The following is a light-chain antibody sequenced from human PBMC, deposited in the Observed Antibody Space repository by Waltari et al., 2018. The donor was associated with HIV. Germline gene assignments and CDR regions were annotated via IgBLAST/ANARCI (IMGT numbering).Light chain of an antibody. CDR3: QQYGSSPWYT. J-gene: IGKJ2*01. Sequence: EIVLTQSPGTLSLSPGERATLPCRASQSVSRSYLAWYQQKPGQAPRLLIYGASSRATGIPDRFSGSGSGTDFTLTISRLEPEDFAVYYCQQYGSSPWYTFGQGTKLEIK. CDR1: QSVSRSY. CDR2: GAS. V-gene: IGKV3-20*01.